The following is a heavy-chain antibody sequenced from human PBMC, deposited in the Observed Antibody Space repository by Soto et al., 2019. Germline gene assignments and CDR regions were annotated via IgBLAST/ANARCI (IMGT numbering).Heavy chain of an antibody. J-gene: IGHJ2*01. CDR2: ISGSGGST. CDR3: AKDASSGITSFDL. D-gene: IGHD3-3*01. Sequence: EVPLLESGGGLVQPGGSLRLSCAASGFTFSSYAMSWVRQAPGKGLEWVSAISGSGGSTYYADSVKGRFTISRDNSKNTLYLQMNSLRAEDTALYYCAKDASSGITSFDLWGRGTLVTVSS. CDR1: GFTFSSYA. V-gene: IGHV3-23*01.